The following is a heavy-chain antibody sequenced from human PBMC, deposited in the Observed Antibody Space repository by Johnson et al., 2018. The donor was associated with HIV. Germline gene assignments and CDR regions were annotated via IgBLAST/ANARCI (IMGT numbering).Heavy chain of an antibody. V-gene: IGHV3-NL1*01. D-gene: IGHD3-16*02. CDR2: IYSGDST. CDR3: ARDSYEYGWGSYRQDAFDI. Sequence: QVQLVESGGGVVQPGRSLRLSCAASGFTFSSYGMHWVRQAPGKGLEWVAVIYSGDSTYYADSVKGRFTISRDNSKNTLYLQMNSLRAEDTAVNYCARDSYEYGWGSYRQDAFDIWGQGTMVTVSS. CDR1: GFTFSSYG. J-gene: IGHJ3*02.